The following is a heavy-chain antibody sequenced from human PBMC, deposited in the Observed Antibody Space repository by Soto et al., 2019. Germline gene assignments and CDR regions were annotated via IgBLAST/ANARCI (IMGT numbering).Heavy chain of an antibody. V-gene: IGHV1-2*02. J-gene: IGHJ6*02. CDR1: GYTFTGYY. CDR3: ARDYRPLDSGFLFVGARSGSYVSGMDV. CDR2: INPNSGGT. Sequence: VASVKVSCKASGYTFTGYYMHWVRQAPGQGLEWMGWINPNSGGTNYAQKFQGRVTMTRDTSISTAYMELSRLRSDDTAVYYCARDYRPLDSGFLFVGARSGSYVSGMDVWGQGTTVTVS. D-gene: IGHD1-26*01.